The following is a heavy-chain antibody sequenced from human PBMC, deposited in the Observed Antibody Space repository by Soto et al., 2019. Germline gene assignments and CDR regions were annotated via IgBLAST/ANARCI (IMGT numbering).Heavy chain of an antibody. Sequence: ETLSLTCVVSGGSFSDHYCSWIRQSPGNGLEWIGEINHIGGTNYNPSLESRISMSLDTSKTEFSLKVTSVAAADTAVYYCARRNGYYSGIDSWGQGTLVTVSS. V-gene: IGHV4-34*01. CDR1: GGSFSDHY. J-gene: IGHJ4*02. CDR2: INHIGGT. CDR3: ARRNGYYSGIDS. D-gene: IGHD3-22*01.